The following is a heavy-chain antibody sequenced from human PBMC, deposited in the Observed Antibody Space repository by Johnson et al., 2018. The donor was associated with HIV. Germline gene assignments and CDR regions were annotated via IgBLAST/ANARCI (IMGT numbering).Heavy chain of an antibody. J-gene: IGHJ3*02. V-gene: IGHV3-66*02. CDR2: IYSGGST. CDR1: GFTVSSNY. CDR3: AAYYDFWSGSYTSGFDI. Sequence: VQLVESGGGVVQPGGSLRLSCAASGFTVSSNYMSWVRQAPGKGLEWVSVIYSGGSTYYADSVKGRFTISRDNSKNTLYLQMNSLRAEDTAMYYCAAYYDFWSGSYTSGFDIWGQGTMVTVSS. D-gene: IGHD3-3*01.